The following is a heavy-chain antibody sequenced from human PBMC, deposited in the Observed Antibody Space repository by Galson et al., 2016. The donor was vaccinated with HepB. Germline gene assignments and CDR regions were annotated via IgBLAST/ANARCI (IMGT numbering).Heavy chain of an antibody. CDR1: GYTFTRYG. CDR2: ISGYDGNT. Sequence: SVKVSCKASGYTFTRYGLTWVRQAPGQGPEWMGWISGYDGNTKYAEKFQGRVTMTTDTATSTAYMELRTLRSDDTAVYYCARDDFGSGSTYFFDNWGQGTLVTVSA. J-gene: IGHJ4*02. D-gene: IGHD3-10*01. V-gene: IGHV1-18*01. CDR3: ARDDFGSGSTYFFDN.